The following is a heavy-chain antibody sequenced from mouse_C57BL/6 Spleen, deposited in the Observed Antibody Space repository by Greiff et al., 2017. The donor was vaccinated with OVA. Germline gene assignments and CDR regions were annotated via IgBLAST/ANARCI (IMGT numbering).Heavy chain of an antibody. Sequence: EVQRVESGGGLVQPGGSLSLSCAASGFTFTDYYMSWVRQPPGKALEWLGFIRNKANGYTTEYSASVKGRFTISRDNSQSILYLQMNALRAEDSATYYCARYREAGYFDYWGQGTTLTVSS. J-gene: IGHJ2*01. CDR2: IRNKANGYTT. CDR3: ARYREAGYFDY. CDR1: GFTFTDYY. V-gene: IGHV7-3*01.